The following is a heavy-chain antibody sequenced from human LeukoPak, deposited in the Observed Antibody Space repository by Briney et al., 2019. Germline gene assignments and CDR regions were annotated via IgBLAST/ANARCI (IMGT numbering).Heavy chain of an antibody. Sequence: GGSLRLSCAASGFTFSTYAMSWVRQAPGKGLEWVSSLSGGGDSRYYADSVMGRFTISRDNSKNTLYLQMNSLRAEDTAVYYCAKAVRSMVTGGGYFDSWGQGTLVTVSS. J-gene: IGHJ4*02. CDR1: GFTFSTYA. CDR2: LSGGGDSR. D-gene: IGHD3-10*01. CDR3: AKAVRSMVTGGGYFDS. V-gene: IGHV3-23*01.